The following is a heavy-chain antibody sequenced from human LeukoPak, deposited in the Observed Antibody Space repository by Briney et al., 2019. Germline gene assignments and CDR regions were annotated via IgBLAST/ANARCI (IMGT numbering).Heavy chain of an antibody. J-gene: IGHJ6*02. V-gene: IGHV3-21*01. D-gene: IGHD4-11*01. Sequence: PGGSLRLSCAASGFTFSSYSMNWVRQAPGKGLEWVSSISSSSSYIYYADSVKGRFTISRDNAKNSLYLQMNSLRAEDTAVYYCAREVNSNYAPNYFYYYGMDVWGQGTTVTVSS. CDR3: AREVNSNYAPNYFYYYGMDV. CDR2: ISSSSSYI. CDR1: GFTFSSYS.